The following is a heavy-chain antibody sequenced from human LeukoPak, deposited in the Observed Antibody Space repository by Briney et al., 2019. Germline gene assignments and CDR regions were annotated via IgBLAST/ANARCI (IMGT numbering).Heavy chain of an antibody. Sequence: PSETLSLTCTVSGGSISSYYWSWIRQPPGKGLEWIGYIYYSGSTNYNPSLKSRVTISVDRSKNQFSLKLSSVTAADTAVYYCARVGGDTNFDYWGQGTLVTVSS. J-gene: IGHJ4*02. CDR3: ARVGGDTNFDY. D-gene: IGHD4-17*01. CDR2: IYYSGST. V-gene: IGHV4-59*12. CDR1: GGSISSYY.